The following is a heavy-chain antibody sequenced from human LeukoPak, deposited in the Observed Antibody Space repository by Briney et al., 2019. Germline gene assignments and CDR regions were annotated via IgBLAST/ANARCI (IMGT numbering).Heavy chain of an antibody. Sequence: PSETLSLTCAVSGGSISSSSYYWGWIRQPPGKGLEWIGSIYYSGSTYYNPSLKSRVTISVDTSKNQFSLKLSSVTAADTAVYYCARAGIIAARPGVNWFDPWGQGTLVTVSS. J-gene: IGHJ5*02. CDR2: IYYSGST. V-gene: IGHV4-39*07. D-gene: IGHD6-6*01. CDR3: ARAGIIAARPGVNWFDP. CDR1: GGSISSSSYY.